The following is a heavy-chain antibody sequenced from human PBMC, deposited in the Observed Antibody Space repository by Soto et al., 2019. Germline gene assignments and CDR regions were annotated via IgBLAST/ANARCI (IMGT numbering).Heavy chain of an antibody. D-gene: IGHD3-3*01. J-gene: IGHJ4*02. V-gene: IGHV3-23*01. Sequence: PGGSLRLSCAVSRFTFSTYAMGWVRQAPGKGLEWVSNISGSGGRTYYADSVKGRFTISRDNSKNTLYLQMDSLRAEDTAIYYCARDSLGWPTDFDCWRQGALVTVSS. CDR3: ARDSLGWPTDFDC. CDR2: ISGSGGRT. CDR1: RFTFSTYA.